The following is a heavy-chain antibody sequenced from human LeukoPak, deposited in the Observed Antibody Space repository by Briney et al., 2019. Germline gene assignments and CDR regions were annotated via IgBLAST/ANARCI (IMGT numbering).Heavy chain of an antibody. V-gene: IGHV4-34*01. CDR3: AKIAVADGMDV. CDR2: MNHSGST. Sequence: SETLSLTCAVYGGSFSGYYWSWIRQPPGKGLEWIGEMNHSGSTNYNPSLKRRVTISVDTSKNQFSLKLRSVTAADTAVYYCAKIAVADGMDVWGQGTTVTVSS. J-gene: IGHJ6*02. CDR1: GGSFSGYY. D-gene: IGHD6-19*01.